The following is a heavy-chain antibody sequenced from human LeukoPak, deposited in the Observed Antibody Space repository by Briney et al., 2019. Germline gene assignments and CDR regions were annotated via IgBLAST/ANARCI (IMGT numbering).Heavy chain of an antibody. CDR3: ARGIVATINDFDY. V-gene: IGHV1-3*01. CDR2: INAGNGNT. Sequence: ASVKVSCTASGYTFTSYAMHWVRQAPGQRLEWMGWINAGNGNTKYSQKFQGRVTITRDTSASTAYMELSSLRSEDTAVYYCARGIVATINDFDYWGQGTLVTVSS. J-gene: IGHJ4*02. D-gene: IGHD5-12*01. CDR1: GYTFTSYA.